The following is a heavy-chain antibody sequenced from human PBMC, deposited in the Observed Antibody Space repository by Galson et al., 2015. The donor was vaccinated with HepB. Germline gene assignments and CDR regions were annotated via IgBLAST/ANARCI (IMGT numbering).Heavy chain of an antibody. CDR1: DLTLSNAY. J-gene: IGHJ4*02. Sequence: SLRLSCAASDLTLSNAYVSWVRQAPGKGLESVANIKQDGSEQYYVDSVKGRFTISRDNGKNSLYLQMNSLRADDTAVYYCATAVRGRAFDYWGQGTVVTVAS. D-gene: IGHD5-12*01. CDR2: IKQDGSEQ. CDR3: ATAVRGRAFDY. V-gene: IGHV3-7*03.